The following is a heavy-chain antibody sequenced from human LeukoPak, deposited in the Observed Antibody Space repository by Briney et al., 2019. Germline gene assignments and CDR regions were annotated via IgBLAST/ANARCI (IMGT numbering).Heavy chain of an antibody. CDR2: INHSGST. D-gene: IGHD3-10*01. CDR1: GGSFSGYY. Sequence: SETLSLTCAVYGGSFSGYYWSWIRQPPGKGLEWIGEINHSGSTNYNPSLKSRVTMSVDTSKNQFSLKLSSVTAADTAVYYCARDLSVPYYYGSGMYNWFDPWGQGTLVTVSS. V-gene: IGHV4-34*01. CDR3: ARDLSVPYYYGSGMYNWFDP. J-gene: IGHJ5*02.